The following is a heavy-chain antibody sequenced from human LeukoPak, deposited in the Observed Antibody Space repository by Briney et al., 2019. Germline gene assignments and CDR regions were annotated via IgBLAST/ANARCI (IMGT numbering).Heavy chain of an antibody. CDR1: GFTFSSYA. J-gene: IGHJ4*02. CDR3: ARSQGAVPY. V-gene: IGHV3-30*04. D-gene: IGHD6-6*01. CDR2: ISYDGSNK. Sequence: GGSLRLSCAASGFTFSSYAMHWVRQAPGKGLEWVAVISYDGSNKYYADSVKGRFTISRGNSKNTLYLQMNSLRAEDTAVYYCARSQGAVPYWGQGTLVTVSS.